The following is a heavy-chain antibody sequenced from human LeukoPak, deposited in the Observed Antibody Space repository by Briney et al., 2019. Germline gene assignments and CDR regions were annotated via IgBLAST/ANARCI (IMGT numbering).Heavy chain of an antibody. D-gene: IGHD3-9*01. V-gene: IGHV3-11*03. J-gene: IGHJ4*02. CDR3: ARQGGDILTGYLDY. CDR2: ISSSGTYI. CDR1: GFTFSDYY. Sequence: PGGSLRLSCATSGFTFSDYYMSWIRQAPGKGLEWVSYISSSGTYINSADSVKGRFTISRDYPKNSLYLQMSSLRAEDTAVYYCARQGGDILTGYLDYWGQGTLVTVPS.